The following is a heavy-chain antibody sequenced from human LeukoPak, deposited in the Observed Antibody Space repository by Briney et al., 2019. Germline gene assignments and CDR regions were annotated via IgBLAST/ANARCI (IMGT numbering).Heavy chain of an antibody. CDR1: GGSFSGYY. Sequence: SETLSLTCAVYGGSFSGYYWSWIRQPPGKGLEWIGKINHSGSTNYNPSLKSRVTISVDTSKNQFSLKLSSVTAADTAVYYCARRRRIVGATPGAFDIWGQGTMVTVSS. CDR2: INHSGST. V-gene: IGHV4-34*01. J-gene: IGHJ3*02. D-gene: IGHD1-26*01. CDR3: ARRRRIVGATPGAFDI.